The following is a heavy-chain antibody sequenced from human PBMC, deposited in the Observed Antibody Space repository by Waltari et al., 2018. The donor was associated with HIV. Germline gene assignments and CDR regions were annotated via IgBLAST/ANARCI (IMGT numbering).Heavy chain of an antibody. CDR1: GCTFSRYE. CDR2: ISSSGSTI. CDR3: ARDPTGELNH. D-gene: IGHD3-10*01. J-gene: IGHJ5*02. V-gene: IGHV3-48*03. Sequence: EVQLVASGGGLVQPGGSLRLSCAASGCTFSRYEMHWVRQAPGKGLEWVSYISSSGSTIYYADSVKGRFTISRDNAKNSLYLQMNSLRAEDTAVYYCARDPTGELNHWGQGTLVTVSS.